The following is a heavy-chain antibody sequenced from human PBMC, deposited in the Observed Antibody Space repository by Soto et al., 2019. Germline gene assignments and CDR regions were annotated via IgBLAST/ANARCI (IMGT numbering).Heavy chain of an antibody. J-gene: IGHJ5*02. CDR2: IYYSGRT. CDR1: GDAINSGAYF. V-gene: IGHV4-31*11. D-gene: IGHD3-3*01. CDR3: ARPLYDFWSGYYHHWFAP. Sequence: TLSLTCAVSGDAINSGAYFWSWIRQNPGKGLEWIGYIYYSGRTYYNPSLKSRLTISVDTSKNQVSLKLSSVTAADTAVYYCARPLYDFWSGYYHHWFAPWGQGTLVTVSS.